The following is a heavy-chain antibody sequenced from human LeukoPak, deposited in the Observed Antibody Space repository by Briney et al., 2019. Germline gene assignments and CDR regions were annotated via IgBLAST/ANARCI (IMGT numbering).Heavy chain of an antibody. V-gene: IGHV3-20*04. CDR2: INWNGGST. Sequence: PSETLSLTCTVSGGSISSYYWSWIRQPPGKGLEWVSGINWNGGSTGYADSVKGRFTISRDNAKNSLYLQMNSLRAEDTALYYCARAPLTTTYYYYYMDVWGKGTTVTVSS. D-gene: IGHD4-11*01. CDR3: ARAPLTTTYYYYYMDV. CDR1: GGSISSYY. J-gene: IGHJ6*03.